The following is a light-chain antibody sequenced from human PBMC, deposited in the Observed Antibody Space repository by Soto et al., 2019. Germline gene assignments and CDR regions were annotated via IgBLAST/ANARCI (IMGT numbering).Light chain of an antibody. CDR2: GDN. V-gene: IGLV1-40*01. CDR1: SSNIGSNY. CDR3: HSYDSSLSGSV. Sequence: QSVLTQPPSASGTPGQRVTISCSGGSSNIGSNYVHWYQQIPGTAPKLLIYGDNNRPSGVPDRFSGSKSGTSASLAITGLQAEDEADYYCHSYDSSLSGSVFGGGTKLTVL. J-gene: IGLJ3*02.